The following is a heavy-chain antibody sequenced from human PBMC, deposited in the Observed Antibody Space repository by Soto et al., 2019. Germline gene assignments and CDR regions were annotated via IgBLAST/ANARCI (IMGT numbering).Heavy chain of an antibody. D-gene: IGHD5-18*01. CDR3: ARRGYAHGYDY. V-gene: IGHV3-7*01. J-gene: IGHJ4*02. CDR1: GFTFSHYW. Sequence: GGSLRLSCAASGFTFSHYWISWVRQAPGKGLEWVANINQDGSEKYYVDSVKGRFTISRDNAKNSLYLQMNSLRAEDTAVYYCARRGYAHGYDYWGQGTLVTVSS. CDR2: INQDGSEK.